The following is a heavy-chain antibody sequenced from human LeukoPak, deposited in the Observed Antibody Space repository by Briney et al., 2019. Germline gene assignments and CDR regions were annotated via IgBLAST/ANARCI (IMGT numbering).Heavy chain of an antibody. J-gene: IGHJ4*02. D-gene: IGHD5-24*01. CDR3: AGSRDGYKPLGY. CDR2: IYHSGST. CDR1: GGSISSGGYP. V-gene: IGHV4-30-2*01. Sequence: SSQTLSLTCAVSGGSISSGGYPWSWIRQPPGKGLEWIGYIYHSGSTYYNPSLKSRVTISVDRSKNQFSLKLSSVTAADTAVYYCAGSRDGYKPLGYWGQGTLVTVSS.